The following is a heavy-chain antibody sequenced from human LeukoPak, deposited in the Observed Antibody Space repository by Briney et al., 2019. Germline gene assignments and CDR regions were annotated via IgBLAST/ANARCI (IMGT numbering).Heavy chain of an antibody. CDR2: ISAYNGNT. CDR3: ARDGSRDCSSTSCINRHWFDP. V-gene: IGHV1-18*01. D-gene: IGHD2-2*01. CDR1: GYTFTNYG. Sequence: ASVKVSCKASGYTFTNYGISWVRQAPGQGLEWMGWISAYNGNTNYAQKLQGRVTMTTDTSTSTAYMELRSPRSDDTAVYYCARDGSRDCSSTSCINRHWFDPWGQGTLVTVSS. J-gene: IGHJ5*02.